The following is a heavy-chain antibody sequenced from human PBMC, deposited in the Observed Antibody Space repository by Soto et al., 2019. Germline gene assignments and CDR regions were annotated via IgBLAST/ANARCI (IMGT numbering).Heavy chain of an antibody. CDR2: ISSRSDI. CDR1: GFIFSNYS. D-gene: IGHD2-2*02. Sequence: LRLSCVGSGFIFSNYSINWVRQAPGKGLEWVSSISSRSDIYYAESVKGRFTISRDNAKNSVSLQMNSLRAEDTAVYYCAREYTAWPLAYGLDVWGQGTTVTVSS. J-gene: IGHJ6*02. CDR3: AREYTAWPLAYGLDV. V-gene: IGHV3-21*01.